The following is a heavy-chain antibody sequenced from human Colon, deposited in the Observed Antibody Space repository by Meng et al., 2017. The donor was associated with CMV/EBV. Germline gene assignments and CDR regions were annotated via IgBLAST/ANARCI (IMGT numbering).Heavy chain of an antibody. CDR2: INWNGGRT. CDR1: GFTFDDYG. V-gene: IGHV3-20*04. Sequence: GESLKISCSASGFTFDDYGMSWVRQAPGKGLEWVSGINWNGGRTGYADSVKGRFTISRDNAKNSLDLQMNSLRAEDTALYYCARVDGSSWYIAYWGQGTLVTVSS. CDR3: ARVDGSSWYIAY. D-gene: IGHD6-13*01. J-gene: IGHJ4*02.